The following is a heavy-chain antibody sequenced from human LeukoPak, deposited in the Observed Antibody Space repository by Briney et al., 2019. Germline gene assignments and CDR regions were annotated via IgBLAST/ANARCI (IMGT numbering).Heavy chain of an antibody. Sequence: SGTLSLTCTVSGGSISSYYWSWIRQPPGKGLEWIGYIYNSGSTNYNPSLKSRVTISVDTSKNQFSLKLSSVTAADTAVYYCARQVCSGGSCFENWFDPWGQGTLVTVSS. CDR3: ARQVCSGGSCFENWFDP. CDR2: IYNSGST. D-gene: IGHD2-15*01. CDR1: GGSISSYY. J-gene: IGHJ5*02. V-gene: IGHV4-59*01.